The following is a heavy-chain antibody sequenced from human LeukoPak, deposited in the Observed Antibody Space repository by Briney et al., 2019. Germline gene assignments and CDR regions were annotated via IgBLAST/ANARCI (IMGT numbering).Heavy chain of an antibody. CDR2: FDPEDGAT. D-gene: IGHD1-26*01. Sequence: ASVKVSCKVSGYTLTELSMHWVRQAPGKGLEWMGGFDPEDGATIYAQKFQGRVTMTEDTSTDTAYMELSRLRSDDTAVYFCAREKMVGAPKLLDYWGQGTLVTVSS. V-gene: IGHV1-24*01. CDR1: GYTLTELS. J-gene: IGHJ4*02. CDR3: AREKMVGAPKLLDY.